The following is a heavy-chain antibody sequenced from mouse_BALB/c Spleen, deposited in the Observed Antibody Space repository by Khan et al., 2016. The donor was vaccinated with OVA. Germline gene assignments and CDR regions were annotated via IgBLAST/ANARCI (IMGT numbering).Heavy chain of an antibody. D-gene: IGHD1-2*01. Sequence: EVELVESGGDLVKPGGSLNLSCEASGFTFSSYGMSWLRQTPDKRLEWVATISNGGSYTYFPDSVTGRLTIYSANAKNTLYLQMSSLKSEDTAMYYCARHRFTTPTAWFAYWGQGTLVTVFA. CDR1: GFTFSSYG. CDR3: ARHRFTTPTAWFAY. V-gene: IGHV5-6*01. J-gene: IGHJ3*01. CDR2: ISNGGSYT.